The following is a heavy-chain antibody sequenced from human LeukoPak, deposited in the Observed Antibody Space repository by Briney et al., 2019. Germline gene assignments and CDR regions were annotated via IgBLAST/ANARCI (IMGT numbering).Heavy chain of an antibody. CDR1: GYTFTTYG. CDR2: ISAYNGNT. J-gene: IGHJ3*02. D-gene: IGHD6-19*01. Sequence: ASVKVSCKASGYTFTTYGISWVRQAPGQGLEWMGWISAYNGNTNYAQKLQGRVTMTTDTSTSTAYKELRSLRSDDTAVYYCARDHPYSSGLNAFDIWGQGTMVTVSS. CDR3: ARDHPYSSGLNAFDI. V-gene: IGHV1-18*01.